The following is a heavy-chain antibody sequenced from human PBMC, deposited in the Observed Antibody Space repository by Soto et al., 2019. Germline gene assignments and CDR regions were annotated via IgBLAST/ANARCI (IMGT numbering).Heavy chain of an antibody. CDR3: ARDRFYGYSYAAVRRDKGDGMDV. D-gene: IGHD5-18*01. Sequence: GGSLRLSCAASGFTFSSYGMHWVRQAPGKGLEWVAVIWYDGSNKYYADSVKGRLTISRDNSKNTLYLQMNSLGAEDTAVYYCARDRFYGYSYAAVRRDKGDGMDVWGQGTTVTVSS. V-gene: IGHV3-33*01. CDR2: IWYDGSNK. J-gene: IGHJ6*02. CDR1: GFTFSSYG.